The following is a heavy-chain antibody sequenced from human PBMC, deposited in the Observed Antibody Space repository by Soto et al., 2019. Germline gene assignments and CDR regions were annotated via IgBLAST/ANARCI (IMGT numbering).Heavy chain of an antibody. CDR1: GDTFTSYY. CDR2: INPHGGST. V-gene: IGHV1-46*01. D-gene: IGHD3-3*01. CDR3: ARSSGGNFGIIIEGSNWFDP. Sequence: WASVKVSCKAPGDTFTSYYLNWVRQAPGQGLEWMGVINPHGGSTKYAQKFQGRITMTRDTSRSTVYMELSSLRSDDTAIYYCARSSGGNFGIIIEGSNWFDPWGQGXLVTVYS. J-gene: IGHJ5*02.